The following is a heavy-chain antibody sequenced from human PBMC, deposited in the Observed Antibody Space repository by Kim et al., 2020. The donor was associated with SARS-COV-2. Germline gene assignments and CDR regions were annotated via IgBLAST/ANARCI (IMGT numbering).Heavy chain of an antibody. J-gene: IGHJ4*02. V-gene: IGHV4-39*07. Sequence: LKSRVTISVDTSKNQFSLKLSSVTAADTAVYYCAREDGSGSYYKRPFDYWGQGTLVTVSS. CDR3: AREDGSGSYYKRPFDY. D-gene: IGHD3-10*01.